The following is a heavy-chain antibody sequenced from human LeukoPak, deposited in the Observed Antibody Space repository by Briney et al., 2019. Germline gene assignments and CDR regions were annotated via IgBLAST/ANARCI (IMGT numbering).Heavy chain of an antibody. CDR3: ASKSDYGARNAFDI. V-gene: IGHV4-30-4*01. Sequence: SETLSLTCTVSGGSISSDYYCSWLRQPPGKGLEWIGYIYYSGSTYYNPSLRSRVTISVDTSKNQFSLKLTSVTATDTAVYYCASKSDYGARNAFDIWGQGTMVTVSS. CDR2: IYYSGST. J-gene: IGHJ3*02. CDR1: GGSISSDYY. D-gene: IGHD4-17*01.